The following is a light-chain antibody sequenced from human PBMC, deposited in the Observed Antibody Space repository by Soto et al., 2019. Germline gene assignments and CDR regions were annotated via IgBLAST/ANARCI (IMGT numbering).Light chain of an antibody. Sequence: EIVLTQSPATLSLSPGERATLSCRASPSVTNFLAWYQQKPGQAPRLLIYGAFNRATGIPARFSGSGSGTDFTLTISSLEPEDFAVYYCQQRSNWPPLTFGGGTKVDIK. CDR3: QQRSNWPPLT. CDR2: GAF. V-gene: IGKV3-11*01. CDR1: PSVTNF. J-gene: IGKJ4*01.